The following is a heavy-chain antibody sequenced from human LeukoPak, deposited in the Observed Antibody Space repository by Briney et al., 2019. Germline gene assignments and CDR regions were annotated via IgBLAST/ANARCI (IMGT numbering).Heavy chain of an antibody. CDR3: TRDGSCFYYYYYMDV. CDR2: ISTVSTYT. D-gene: IGHD2-15*01. J-gene: IGHJ6*03. V-gene: IGHV3-21*01. Sequence: PGGSLRLSRAAFGFTFSDYSMNWVRQAPGKGLEWVASISTVSTYTFYAESLKGRISISRDNAKNSLILQMSSLRADDTAVYYRTRDGSCFYYYYYMDVWGKGTTVTVSS. CDR1: GFTFSDYS.